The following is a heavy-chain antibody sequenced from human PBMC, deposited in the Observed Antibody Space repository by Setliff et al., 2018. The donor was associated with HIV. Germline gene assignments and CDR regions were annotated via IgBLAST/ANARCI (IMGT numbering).Heavy chain of an antibody. CDR1: GFTFSAYC. Sequence: LRLSCAASGFTFSAYCMDWVRQAPGKGLEWVARSRNRANSYTTEYAASVKGRFTISSDDSQNSLYLQMNSLKTEDTAVYYCTRDLAATNMVRGRLYHYYYMDVWGKGTKVTVSS. V-gene: IGHV3-72*01. J-gene: IGHJ6*03. D-gene: IGHD3-10*01. CDR2: SRNRANSYTT. CDR3: TRDLAATNMVRGRLYHYYYMDV.